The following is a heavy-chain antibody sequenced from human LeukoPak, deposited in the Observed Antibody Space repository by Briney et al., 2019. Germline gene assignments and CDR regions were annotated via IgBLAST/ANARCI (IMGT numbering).Heavy chain of an antibody. Sequence: GGSLRLSCAASGFTFSSYAMSWVRQAPGKGLEWVSAISGSGGSTYYADSVKGRFTISRDNSKNTLYLQMNSLRAEDTAVYYCARDHYKSIAAAGYYFDYWGQGTLVTVSS. V-gene: IGHV3-23*01. CDR3: ARDHYKSIAAAGYYFDY. D-gene: IGHD6-13*01. CDR1: GFTFSSYA. CDR2: ISGSGGST. J-gene: IGHJ4*02.